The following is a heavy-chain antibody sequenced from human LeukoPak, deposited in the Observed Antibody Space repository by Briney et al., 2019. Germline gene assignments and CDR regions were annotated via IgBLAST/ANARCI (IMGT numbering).Heavy chain of an antibody. J-gene: IGHJ4*02. CDR3: ARNFYDSSGYYRIDS. CDR1: GFIFSDYC. Sequence: GGSLRLSCAASGFIFSDYCMDWVRQAPGKGLEWVSYISSSGSTISYAESVKGRFTVSRDNARNSVYLQMNSLRAEDTAVYYCARNFYDSSGYYRIDSWGQGTLVTVSS. V-gene: IGHV3-11*01. CDR2: ISSSGSTI. D-gene: IGHD3-22*01.